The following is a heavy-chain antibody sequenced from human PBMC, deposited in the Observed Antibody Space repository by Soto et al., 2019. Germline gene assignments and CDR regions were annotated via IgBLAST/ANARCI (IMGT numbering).Heavy chain of an antibody. Sequence: PSETLSLTCAVYGGSFSGYYWSWIRQPPGKGLEWIGGVNHSGSTNYNPSLKSRVTISVDTSKNQFSLKLSSVTAADAAVYYCARHPTFSGWEYYFDYWGQGTLVTVSS. CDR3: ARHPTFSGWEYYFDY. D-gene: IGHD6-19*01. CDR1: GGSFSGYY. V-gene: IGHV4-34*01. CDR2: VNHSGST. J-gene: IGHJ4*02.